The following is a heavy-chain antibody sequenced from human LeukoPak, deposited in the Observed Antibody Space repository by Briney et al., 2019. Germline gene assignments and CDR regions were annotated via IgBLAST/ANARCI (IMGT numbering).Heavy chain of an antibody. CDR3: ARGSSSGWYLHH. CDR1: GFTFSSYS. Sequence: PGGSLRLSCAASGFTFSSYSMNWVRQAPGKGLEWVSSISSSSSYIYYADSVKGRFTISRDNAKNSLYLQMNSLRAEDTAVYYCARGSSSGWYLHHWGQGTLGTVSS. V-gene: IGHV3-21*01. J-gene: IGHJ5*02. D-gene: IGHD6-19*01. CDR2: ISSSSSYI.